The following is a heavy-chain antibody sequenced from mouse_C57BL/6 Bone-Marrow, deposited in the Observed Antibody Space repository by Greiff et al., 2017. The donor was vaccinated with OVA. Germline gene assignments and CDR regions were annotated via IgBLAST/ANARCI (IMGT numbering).Heavy chain of an antibody. CDR1: GYTFTSYW. CDR2: IYPSDSET. V-gene: IGHV1-61*01. D-gene: IGHD2-3*01. Sequence: VKLQQPGAELVRPGSSVKLSCKASGYTFTSYWMDWVKQRPGQGLEWIGNIYPSDSETHYNQKFKDKATLTVDKSSSTAYMQLSSLTSEDSAVYYCARDDGYYAWFAYWGQGTLVTVSA. CDR3: ARDDGYYAWFAY. J-gene: IGHJ3*01.